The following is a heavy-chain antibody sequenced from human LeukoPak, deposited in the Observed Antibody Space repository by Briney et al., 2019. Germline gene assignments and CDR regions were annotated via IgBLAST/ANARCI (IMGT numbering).Heavy chain of an antibody. CDR3: ASAMTTVVTHYYYYMDV. V-gene: IGHV1-69*02. CDR2: IIPILCIA. Sequence: ASVKVSCKASGGSVSRYSISWVRQAPRQGLEWMGRIIPILCIANYAQKFQGRVTISTDKSTSTAYMELSSLRSEDTAVYYCASAMTTVVTHYYYYMDVWGKGTTVTVSS. D-gene: IGHD4-23*01. CDR1: GGSVSRYS. J-gene: IGHJ6*03.